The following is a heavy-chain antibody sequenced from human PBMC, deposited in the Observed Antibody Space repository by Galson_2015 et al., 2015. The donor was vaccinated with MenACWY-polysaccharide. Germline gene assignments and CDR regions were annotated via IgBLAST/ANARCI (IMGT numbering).Heavy chain of an antibody. CDR3: AKSLSIVVVTAFDY. J-gene: IGHJ4*02. CDR2: ISWNSGSI. CDR1: GFTFDDYA. V-gene: IGHV3-9*01. D-gene: IGHD2-21*02. Sequence: SLRLSCAASGFTFDDYAMHWVRHAPGKGLEWVSGISWNSGSIGYADSVKGRFTISRDNAKNSLYLQMNSLRAEDTALYYCAKSLSIVVVTAFDYWGQGTLVTVSS.